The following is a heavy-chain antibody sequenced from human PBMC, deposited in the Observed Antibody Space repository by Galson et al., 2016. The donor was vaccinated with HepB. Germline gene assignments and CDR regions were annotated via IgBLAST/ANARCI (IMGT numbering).Heavy chain of an antibody. Sequence: SLRLSCAVAEFTFSDYGMHWVRQAPGKGLEWVAVISSDGINKYYADSVKGRFTISRDTSKNTLYLQMNSLRADDTAVYYCAIDRVIAPTGGIFYYYYAMDGCDQGTTVTVSS. CDR2: ISSDGINK. D-gene: IGHD6-13*01. V-gene: IGHV3-30*03. CDR1: EFTFSDYG. J-gene: IGHJ6*02. CDR3: AIDRVIAPTGGIFYYYYAMDG.